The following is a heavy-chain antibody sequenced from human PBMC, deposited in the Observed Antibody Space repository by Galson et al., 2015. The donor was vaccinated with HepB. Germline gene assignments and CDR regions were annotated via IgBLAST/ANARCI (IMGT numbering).Heavy chain of an antibody. V-gene: IGHV3-11*01. D-gene: IGHD6-19*01. J-gene: IGHJ3*02. CDR3: ARDGMSSGWSFIVGTTQDAFDI. CDR1: GFTFSDYY. CDR2: ISSSGSTI. Sequence: SLRLSCAASGFTFSDYYMSWIRQAPGKGLEWVSYISSSGSTIYYADSVKGRFTISKDNAKNSLYLQMNSLRAEDTAVYYCARDGMSSGWSFIVGTTQDAFDIWGQGTMVTVSS.